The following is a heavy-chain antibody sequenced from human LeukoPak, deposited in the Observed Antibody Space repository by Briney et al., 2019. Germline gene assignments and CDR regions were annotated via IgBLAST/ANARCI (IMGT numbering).Heavy chain of an antibody. Sequence: PSETLSLTCIVSGGSIGSFYWSWIRQPPGKGLEWIGYIYYSGSTNYNPSLESRVTVSVDTSKNQFSLKLSSVTAADTAVYYCARGFYDGFDYWGQGTLVTVSS. CDR2: IYYSGST. D-gene: IGHD2/OR15-2a*01. CDR1: GGSIGSFY. J-gene: IGHJ4*02. CDR3: ARGFYDGFDY. V-gene: IGHV4-59*01.